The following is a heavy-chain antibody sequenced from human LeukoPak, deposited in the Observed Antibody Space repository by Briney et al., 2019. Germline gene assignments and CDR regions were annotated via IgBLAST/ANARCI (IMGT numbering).Heavy chain of an antibody. V-gene: IGHV3-21*01. J-gene: IGHJ6*02. CDR2: ISSSSSYI. CDR3: ARLTGTKGMDV. CDR1: GFTFSSYS. D-gene: IGHD1-7*01. Sequence: PGGSLRLSCAASGFTFSSYSMTWVRQAPGKGLEWVSSISSSSSYIYYADSVKGRFTISRDNAKNSLYLQMNSLRAEDTAVYYCARLTGTKGMDVWGQGTTVTVSS.